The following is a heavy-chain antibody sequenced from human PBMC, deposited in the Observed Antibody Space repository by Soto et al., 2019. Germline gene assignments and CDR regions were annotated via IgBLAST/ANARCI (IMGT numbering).Heavy chain of an antibody. D-gene: IGHD3-10*01. J-gene: IGHJ4*02. CDR3: ARKKRDTVGWFRGMDY. CDR1: GFSFSTYA. V-gene: IGHV3-30*03. Sequence: QVQLVASGGGVVQPGKSLRLSCAASGFSFSTYAMQWVRQAPGKGLEWVAVTSYNGSCKHYGDSVKDRFTVSRDNSKNTLYLQMDSLRHDDSAVYYCARKKRDTVGWFRGMDYWGQGILVSVSS. CDR2: TSYNGSCK.